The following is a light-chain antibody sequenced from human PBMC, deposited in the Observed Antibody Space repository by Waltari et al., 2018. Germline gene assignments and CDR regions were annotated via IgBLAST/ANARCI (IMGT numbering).Light chain of an antibody. Sequence: SYVLTQPPSVSVAPGKTARITCGGNNIGSKSVHWYQQKPGQAPVMVFYYDSDRPSGIPVRFSGSKSGNTATLTISRVEAGDEADYHWQVWDSSSDHYWVFGGGTKLTVL. CDR2: YDS. CDR1: NIGSKS. V-gene: IGLV3-21*04. CDR3: QVWDSSSDHYWV. J-gene: IGLJ3*02.